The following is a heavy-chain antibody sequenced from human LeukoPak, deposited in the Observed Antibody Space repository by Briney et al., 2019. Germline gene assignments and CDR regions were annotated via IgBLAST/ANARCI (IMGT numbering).Heavy chain of an antibody. Sequence: SEKISCKVSGYTLTELSIHWVRHAPGKGLEWMGGFDPEDGETIYAQKFQGRVTMTEDTSTDTAYMELSSLRSEDTAVYYCATDLGYCSSTSCYSIGWGQGTLVTVSS. CDR1: GYTLTELS. CDR3: ATDLGYCSSTSCYSIG. D-gene: IGHD2-2*01. CDR2: FDPEDGET. V-gene: IGHV1-24*01. J-gene: IGHJ4*02.